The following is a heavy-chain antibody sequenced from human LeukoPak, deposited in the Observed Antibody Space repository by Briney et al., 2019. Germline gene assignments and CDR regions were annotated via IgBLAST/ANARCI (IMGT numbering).Heavy chain of an antibody. J-gene: IGHJ3*02. CDR3: ARPIAAAGAPYAFDI. CDR2: IYPGDSDT. Sequence: GESLKISCKGSGYSFTSYWIGLVRQMPGKGLEWMWIIYPGDSDTRYSPSFQGQVTISADKSISIAYLQWSSLKASDTAMYYCARPIAAAGAPYAFDIWGQGTMVTVSA. D-gene: IGHD6-13*01. CDR1: GYSFTSYW. V-gene: IGHV5-51*01.